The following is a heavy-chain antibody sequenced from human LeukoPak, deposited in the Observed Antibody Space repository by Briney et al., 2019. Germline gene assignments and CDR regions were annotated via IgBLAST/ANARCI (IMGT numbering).Heavy chain of an antibody. CDR2: ISGDGVST. Sequence: GGSLRLSCVASGLPICDFAMDWGRQAPGEGLEWVSLISGDGVSTFYADSVKGRFSISRDNSKNSLSLEMNSLRTEDTAMYYCARESGKFDYWGQGTLVAVSS. CDR1: GLPICDFA. V-gene: IGHV3-43*02. J-gene: IGHJ4*02. CDR3: ARESGKFDY.